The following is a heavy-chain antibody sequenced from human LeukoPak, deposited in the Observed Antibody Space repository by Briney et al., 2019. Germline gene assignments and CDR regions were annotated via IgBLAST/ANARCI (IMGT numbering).Heavy chain of an antibody. D-gene: IGHD3-3*02. J-gene: IGHJ4*02. CDR2: ISGSGGST. Sequence: GRSLRLSCAASGFTFSSYAMSWVRQAPGRGLEWVSAISGSGGSTYYADSVKGRFTISRDNSKNTLYLQMNSLRAEDTAVYYCAKVGAWAHYYFDYWGQGTLVTVSS. V-gene: IGHV3-23*01. CDR3: AKVGAWAHYYFDY. CDR1: GFTFSSYA.